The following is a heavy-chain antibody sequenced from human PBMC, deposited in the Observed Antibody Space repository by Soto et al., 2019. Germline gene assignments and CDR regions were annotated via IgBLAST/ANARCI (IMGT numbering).Heavy chain of an antibody. V-gene: IGHV4-30-4*01. CDR2: ISYSGST. CDR3: ASLRYCSSGSCYWQNLDY. Sequence: KPSETLSLTCTVSGGSISSGDHYWSWIRQPPGKGLEWIAYISYSGSTYYNPSLTSRVTVSVDTSKNQFSLKLRSVTAADTAVYYCASLRYCSSGSCYWQNLDYWGQGTLVTVSS. J-gene: IGHJ4*02. D-gene: IGHD2-15*01. CDR1: GGSISSGDHY.